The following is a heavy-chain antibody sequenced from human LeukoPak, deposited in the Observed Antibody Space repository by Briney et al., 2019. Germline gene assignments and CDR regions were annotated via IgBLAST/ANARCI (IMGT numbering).Heavy chain of an antibody. CDR3: ARGRSQYYDFWSGYSNWFDP. Sequence: PGGSLRLSCAASGFTFSSYAMHWVRQAPGKGLEWVSSISSSSTNIYYADTVKGRFTISRDNAKNSLYLQMNSLRAEDTAVYYCARGRSQYYDFWSGYSNWFDPWGQGTLVTVSS. CDR1: GFTFSSYA. CDR2: ISSSSTNI. J-gene: IGHJ5*02. V-gene: IGHV3-21*01. D-gene: IGHD3-3*01.